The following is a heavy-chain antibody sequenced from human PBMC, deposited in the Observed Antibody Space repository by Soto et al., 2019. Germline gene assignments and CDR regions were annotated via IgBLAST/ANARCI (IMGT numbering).Heavy chain of an antibody. J-gene: IGHJ3*02. CDR1: GFTFSSYA. CDR3: ANAGGYDGAFDI. Sequence: GGSLRLSCAASGFTFSSYAMSWVRQAPGRGLEWVSAISGSGGSTYYADSVKGRFTISRDNSKNTLYLQMNSPRAEDTAVYYCANAGGYDGAFDIWGQGTMVTVSS. CDR2: ISGSGGST. V-gene: IGHV3-23*01. D-gene: IGHD5-12*01.